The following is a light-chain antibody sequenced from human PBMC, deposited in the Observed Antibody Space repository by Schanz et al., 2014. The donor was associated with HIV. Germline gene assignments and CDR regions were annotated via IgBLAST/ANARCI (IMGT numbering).Light chain of an antibody. V-gene: IGLV2-14*03. J-gene: IGLJ1*01. CDR3: SSYASGSTLEV. CDR2: DVN. CDR1: NSDVGGYNF. Sequence: QSALTQHASVSGSPGQSITISCTGTNSDVGGYNFVSWYQQHPGKAPKLIIYDVNNRPSGVSKRFSGSKSGNTASLTISGLQAEDEADYYCSSYASGSTLEVFGSGTKLTVL.